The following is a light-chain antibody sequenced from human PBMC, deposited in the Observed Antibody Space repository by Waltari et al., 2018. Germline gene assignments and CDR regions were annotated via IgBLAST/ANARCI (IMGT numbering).Light chain of an antibody. CDR3: AAWDDSLNVI. J-gene: IGLJ2*01. Sequence: QSVLTQPPSASGTPGQRATIPCSGSNSNIGSTMLTWYQLLPGVAPKLLIYSDNQRPSGVPDRFSGSRSGNSASLAISGLQSEDEADYYCAAWDDSLNVIFGGGTKLTVL. CDR1: NSNIGSTM. CDR2: SDN. V-gene: IGLV1-44*01.